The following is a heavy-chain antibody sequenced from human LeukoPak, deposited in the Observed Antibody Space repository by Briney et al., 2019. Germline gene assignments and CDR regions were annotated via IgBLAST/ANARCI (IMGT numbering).Heavy chain of an antibody. V-gene: IGHV4-59*08. J-gene: IGHJ4*02. CDR2: VYKTGHT. CDR3: APHRFGEPHFEY. Sequence: SETLSLTCTVSDNSISSFYWSWIRQPPGKGLEWIGFVYKTGHTNYNPSLKSRVAISLDGSKSQVSLRLTSVTAADAAVYYCAPHRFGEPHFEYWGRGTLVSVSS. CDR1: DNSISSFY. D-gene: IGHD3-10*01.